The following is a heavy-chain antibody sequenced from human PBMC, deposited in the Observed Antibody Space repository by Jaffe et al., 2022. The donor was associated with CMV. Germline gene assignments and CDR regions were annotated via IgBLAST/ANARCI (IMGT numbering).Heavy chain of an antibody. J-gene: IGHJ4*02. CDR1: GFIFSSYG. CDR2: IWHDGGNK. CDR3: ARELPGLFPAPLDY. Sequence: QVQLVESGGGVVQPGRSLRLSCAASGFIFSSYGMHWVRQAPGKGLEWVSAIWHDGGNKYYADSVKGRFTISRDNSKNTLYLQINSLRGEDTAVYFCARELPGLFPAPLDYWGQGALVTVSS. V-gene: IGHV3-33*08. D-gene: IGHD3-22*01.